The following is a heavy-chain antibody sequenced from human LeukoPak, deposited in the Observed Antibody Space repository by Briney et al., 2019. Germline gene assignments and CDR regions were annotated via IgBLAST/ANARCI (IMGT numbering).Heavy chain of an antibody. CDR1: GYTFTSYG. D-gene: IGHD2-2*01. CDR3: ARFVVVPAASWFDP. CDR2: ISAYNGNT. V-gene: IGHV1-18*01. J-gene: IGHJ5*02. Sequence: ASVKVSCKASGYTFTSYGISWVRQAPGQGFEWMGWISAYNGNTNYAQKLQGRVTMTTDTSTTTAYMELRSLRSDDTAVYYCARFVVVPAASWFDPWGQGTLVTVSS.